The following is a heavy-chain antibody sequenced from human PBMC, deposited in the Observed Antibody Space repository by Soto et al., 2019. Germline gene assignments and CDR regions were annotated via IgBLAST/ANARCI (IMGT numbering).Heavy chain of an antibody. CDR3: AKDPNWGWSFDY. CDR1: GFTFRSYG. Sequence: QVQLVESGGGVVQPGRSLRLSCAASGFTFRSYGMHWVRQAPGKGLEWVAVISYDGSNKYYADSVKGRFTISRDNSKNTLYLQMNSLRAEDTAVYYCAKDPNWGWSFDYWGQGTLVTVSS. CDR2: ISYDGSNK. V-gene: IGHV3-30*18. J-gene: IGHJ4*02. D-gene: IGHD7-27*01.